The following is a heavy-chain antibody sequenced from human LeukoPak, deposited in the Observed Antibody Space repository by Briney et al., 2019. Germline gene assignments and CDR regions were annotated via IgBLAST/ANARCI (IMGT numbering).Heavy chain of an antibody. CDR1: GYTFSDYY. D-gene: IGHD1-26*01. CDR3: ARPIRGSYVEDAFDM. CDR2: INPSSGGT. J-gene: IGHJ3*02. V-gene: IGHV1-2*02. Sequence: ASVTVTCKPSGYTFSDYYLHWVRQAPGQGLEWMGWINPSSGGTKYVQKFQGRVTMTRDTSISTGYMELSRLRSDDTAVYYCARPIRGSYVEDAFDMWAQGTMVTVSA.